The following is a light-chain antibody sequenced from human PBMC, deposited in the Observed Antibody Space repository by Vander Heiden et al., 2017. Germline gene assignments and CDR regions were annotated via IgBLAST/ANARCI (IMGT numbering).Light chain of an antibody. CDR3: QQEDSYPFT. CDR2: AAS. V-gene: IGKV1-8*01. Sequence: AIRMTQSPSSFSASTGDRVTIPCRASQAISTSLAWYQQKPGEAPKLLIYAASTLQSGVPSRFSGSGSGTDFTLTISCLQSEDFATYYCQQEDSYPFTFGHGTKVDIK. J-gene: IGKJ3*01. CDR1: QAISTS.